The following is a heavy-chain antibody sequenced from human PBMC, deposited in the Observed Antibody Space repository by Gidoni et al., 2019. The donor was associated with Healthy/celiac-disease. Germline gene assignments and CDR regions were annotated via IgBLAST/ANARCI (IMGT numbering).Heavy chain of an antibody. V-gene: IGHV1-8*01. Sequence: GDTLNMYDINWVRQVTGQGLEWIGWMNPNSGNTGYAQKFQGRVTMTRNTSISTAYMELSSLRSEDTAVYYCARGRGSYLQIWGQGTLVTVSS. J-gene: IGHJ4*02. CDR3: ARGRGSYLQI. CDR1: GDTLNMYD. CDR2: MNPNSGNT. D-gene: IGHD3-16*02.